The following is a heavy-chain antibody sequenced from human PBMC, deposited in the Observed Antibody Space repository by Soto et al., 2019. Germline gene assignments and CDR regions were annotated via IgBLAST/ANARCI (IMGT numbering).Heavy chain of an antibody. J-gene: IGHJ4*02. Sequence: ASVKVSCKASGYTFTSYGISWVRQAPGQGLEWMGWISAYNGNTNYAQKLQGRVTMTTDTSTSTAYMELRSLRSDDTAVYYCAIDLIVVVVAAGTDYWGQGTLVTVSS. V-gene: IGHV1-18*01. CDR1: GYTFTSYG. D-gene: IGHD2-15*01. CDR2: ISAYNGNT. CDR3: AIDLIVVVVAAGTDY.